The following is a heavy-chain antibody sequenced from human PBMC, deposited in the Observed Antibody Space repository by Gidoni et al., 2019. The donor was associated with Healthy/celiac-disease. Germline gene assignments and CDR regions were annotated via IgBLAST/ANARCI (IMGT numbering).Heavy chain of an antibody. Sequence: EVQLVESGGGLVKPGGSLRLSCAASGFTVSNAWMSWVRQAPGKGLEWVGRIKSKTDGGTTDYAAPVKGRFTISRDDSKNTLYLQMNSLKTEDTAVYYCTTKTTADIVLMVYAIGDAFDIWGQGTMVTVSS. J-gene: IGHJ3*02. CDR2: IKSKTDGGTT. CDR3: TTKTTADIVLMVYAIGDAFDI. D-gene: IGHD2-8*01. V-gene: IGHV3-15*01. CDR1: GFTVSNAW.